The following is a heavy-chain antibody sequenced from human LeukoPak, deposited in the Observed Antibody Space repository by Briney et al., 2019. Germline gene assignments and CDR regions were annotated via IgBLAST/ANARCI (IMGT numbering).Heavy chain of an antibody. Sequence: SETLSLTCAVYGGSFSGYYWSWIRQPPGKGLEWIGEINHSGSTNYNPSRKSRVTISVDTSKNQFSLKLSSVAAADTAVYYCARGDYCSSTSCYMGYYYYYGMDVWGQGTTVTVSS. D-gene: IGHD2-2*02. CDR1: GGSFSGYY. CDR2: INHSGST. V-gene: IGHV4-34*01. CDR3: ARGDYCSSTSCYMGYYYYYGMDV. J-gene: IGHJ6*02.